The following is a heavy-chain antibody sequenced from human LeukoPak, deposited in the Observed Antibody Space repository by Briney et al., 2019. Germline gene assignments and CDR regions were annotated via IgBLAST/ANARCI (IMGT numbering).Heavy chain of an antibody. CDR2: ISAYNGNT. D-gene: IGHD2-2*02. Sequence: EASVKVSCKASGYTFTGYYMHWVRQAPGQGLEWMGWISAYNGNTNYAQKLQGRVAMTTDTSTSTAYMELRSLRSDDTAVYYCARHRGGRYCSSTSCYMVDYWGQGTLVTVSS. J-gene: IGHJ4*02. CDR1: GYTFTGYY. V-gene: IGHV1-18*04. CDR3: ARHRGGRYCSSTSCYMVDY.